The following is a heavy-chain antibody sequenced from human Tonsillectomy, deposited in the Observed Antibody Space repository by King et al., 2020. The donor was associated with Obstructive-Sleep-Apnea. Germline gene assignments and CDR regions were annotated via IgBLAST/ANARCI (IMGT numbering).Heavy chain of an antibody. V-gene: IGHV3-74*01. CDR3: ARLRIVGATTRAFDI. J-gene: IGHJ3*02. CDR1: GFTFSSYW. CDR2: INSDGSST. D-gene: IGHD1-26*01. Sequence: VQLVESGGGLVQPGGSLRLSCAASGFTFSSYWMHWVRQAPGKGLVWVSRINSDGSSTSYADSVKGRLTIARDNAKNTLYLQMNSLRAEDTAVYYCARLRIVGATTRAFDIWGQGTMVTVSS.